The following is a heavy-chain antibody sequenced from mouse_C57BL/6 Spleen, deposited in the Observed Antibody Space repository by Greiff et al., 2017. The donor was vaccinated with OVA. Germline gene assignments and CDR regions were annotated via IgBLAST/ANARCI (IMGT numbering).Heavy chain of an antibody. Sequence: QVQLQQPGAELVKPGASVKLSCKASGYTFTSYWMHRVKQRPGQGLEWIGMIHPNSGSTNYNEKFKSKATLTVDKSSSTAYMQLSSLTSEDSAVYYCASDYDYDWFAYWGQGTLVTVSA. V-gene: IGHV1-64*01. CDR1: GYTFTSYW. D-gene: IGHD2-4*01. CDR2: IHPNSGST. J-gene: IGHJ3*01. CDR3: ASDYDYDWFAY.